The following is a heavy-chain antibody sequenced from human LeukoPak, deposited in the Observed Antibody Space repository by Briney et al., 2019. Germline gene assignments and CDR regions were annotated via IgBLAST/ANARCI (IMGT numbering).Heavy chain of an antibody. Sequence: GASVKVSCKASGYTFTGYYMHWVRQAPGQGLEWMGWINPNSGGTNYAQKFQGRVTMTRDTSISTAYMELSRLRSDDTAVYYCANSPINGDYYDAFDIWGQGTMVTVSS. CDR1: GYTFTGYY. CDR2: INPNSGGT. D-gene: IGHD4-17*01. V-gene: IGHV1-2*02. J-gene: IGHJ3*02. CDR3: ANSPINGDYYDAFDI.